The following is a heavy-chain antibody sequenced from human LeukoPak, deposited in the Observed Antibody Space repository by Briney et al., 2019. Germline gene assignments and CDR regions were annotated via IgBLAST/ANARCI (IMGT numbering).Heavy chain of an antibody. Sequence: PSETLSLTCAVYGGSFSGYYWNWIRQPPGKGLEWIGEINHSGSTNYNPSLKSRVTISVDTSKNQFSLKLSSVTAADTAVYYCARVNNLYYYDSSGYNTHSFDYWGQGTLVTVSS. CDR1: GGSFSGYY. CDR2: INHSGST. CDR3: ARVNNLYYYDSSGYNTHSFDY. V-gene: IGHV4-34*01. J-gene: IGHJ4*02. D-gene: IGHD3-22*01.